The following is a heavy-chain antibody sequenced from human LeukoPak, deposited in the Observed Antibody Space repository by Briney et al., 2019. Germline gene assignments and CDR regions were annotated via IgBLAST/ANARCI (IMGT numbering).Heavy chain of an antibody. CDR2: IYYSGST. V-gene: IGHV4-39*07. Sequence: SETLSLTCTVSGGSISSSSYYWGWIRQPPGKGLEWIGSIYYSGSTYYNPSLKSRVTISVDTSKNQFSLKLSSVTAADTAVYYCARDPQAVSYYDFWSGYYFNWFDPWGQGTLVTVSS. J-gene: IGHJ5*02. CDR1: GGSISSSSYY. CDR3: ARDPQAVSYYDFWSGYYFNWFDP. D-gene: IGHD3-3*01.